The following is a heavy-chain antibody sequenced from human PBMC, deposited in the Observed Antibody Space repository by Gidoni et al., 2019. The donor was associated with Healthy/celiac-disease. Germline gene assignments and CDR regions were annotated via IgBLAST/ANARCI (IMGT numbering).Heavy chain of an antibody. D-gene: IGHD3-16*01. J-gene: IGHJ4*02. CDR2: ISSISSYI. Sequence: EVQLVESGGGLVKPGGSLRLSWAASGFTFRSYSMNWVRQAAGKGLECVSSISSISSYIYYADSVKGRFTISRDNAKNSLYLQMNSLRAEDTAVYYCARGYDYVWGSTQYDYWGQGTLVTVSS. CDR1: GFTFRSYS. V-gene: IGHV3-21*01. CDR3: ARGYDYVWGSTQYDY.